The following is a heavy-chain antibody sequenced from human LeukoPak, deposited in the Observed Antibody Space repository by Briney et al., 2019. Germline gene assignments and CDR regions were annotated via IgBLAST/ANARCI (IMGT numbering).Heavy chain of an antibody. J-gene: IGHJ6*02. Sequence: GGSLRLSCAASGFTFSSYGMHWVRQAPGKGLEWVAVIWYDGSNKYYADSVKGRFTISRDNSRNTLYLQMNSLRAEDTAVYYCARASYGSESPGPFYYGVDVWGQGTTVTVSS. D-gene: IGHD3-10*01. CDR2: IWYDGSNK. CDR1: GFTFSSYG. CDR3: ARASYGSESPGPFYYGVDV. V-gene: IGHV3-33*01.